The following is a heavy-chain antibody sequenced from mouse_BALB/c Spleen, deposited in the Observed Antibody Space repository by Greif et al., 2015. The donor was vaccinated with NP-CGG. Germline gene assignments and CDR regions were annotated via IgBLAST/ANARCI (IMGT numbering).Heavy chain of an antibody. Sequence: EVKVVESGGGLVKPGGSLKLSCAASGFTFSSYAMSWVRQTPEKRLEWVATISSGGSYTYYPDSVKGRFTISRDNAKNTLYLQMSSLRSEDTAMYYCARQGGSYFDYWGQGTTLTVSS. D-gene: IGHD1-1*01. CDR3: ARQGGSYFDY. CDR1: GFTFSSYA. V-gene: IGHV5-9-3*01. J-gene: IGHJ2*01. CDR2: ISSGGSYT.